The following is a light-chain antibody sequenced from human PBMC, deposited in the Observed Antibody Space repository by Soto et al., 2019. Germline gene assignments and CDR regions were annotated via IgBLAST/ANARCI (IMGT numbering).Light chain of an antibody. CDR3: TSYAGGNNS. CDR1: SSDVGGYNY. CDR2: EVN. J-gene: IGLJ1*01. V-gene: IGLV2-8*01. Sequence: QSALTQPPSASGSPGQSVTISCTGTSSDVGGYNYVSWYQQHPGKVPKLMIYEVNKRPSGVPDRFSGSKSGNTASLTVSGLQAEDEADYYCTSYAGGNNSFGTETKLTVL.